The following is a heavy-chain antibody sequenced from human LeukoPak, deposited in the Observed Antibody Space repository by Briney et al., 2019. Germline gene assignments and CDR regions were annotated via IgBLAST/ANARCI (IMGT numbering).Heavy chain of an antibody. Sequence: SGTLSLTCAVSGGSISSSNWWSWVRQPPGKGLEWIGEIYHSGSTNYNPSLKSRVTISVDKSKNQFSLKLSSVTAADTAVYYCAQDHYDFWRGYYRHDAFDIWGQGTMVTVSS. D-gene: IGHD3-3*01. V-gene: IGHV4-4*02. CDR2: IYHSGST. CDR1: GGSISSSNW. J-gene: IGHJ3*02. CDR3: AQDHYDFWRGYYRHDAFDI.